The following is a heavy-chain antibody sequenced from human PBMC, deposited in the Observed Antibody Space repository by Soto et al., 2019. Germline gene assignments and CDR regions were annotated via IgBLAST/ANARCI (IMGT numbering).Heavy chain of an antibody. D-gene: IGHD6-13*01. CDR2: IYYSGST. V-gene: IGHV4-59*08. J-gene: IGHJ4*02. CDR3: ARHAASGIAAAGMFDY. CDR1: GGSISSYY. Sequence: PSETLSLTCTGSGGSISSYYWSWIRQPPGKGLEWIGYIYYSGSTNYNPSLKSRVTISVDTSKNQFSLKLSSVTAADTAVYYCARHAASGIAAAGMFDYWGQGTLVTVSS.